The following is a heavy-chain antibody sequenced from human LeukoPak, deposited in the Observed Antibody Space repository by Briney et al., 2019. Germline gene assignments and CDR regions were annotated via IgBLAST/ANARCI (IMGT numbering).Heavy chain of an antibody. CDR2: IKQEGSEK. V-gene: IGHV3-7*01. J-gene: IGHJ4*02. D-gene: IGHD3-10*01. CDR1: GFTFSRYW. Sequence: GGSLRLSCAASGFTFSRYWMSGVRQAPGKGREWVDNIKQEGSEKYYMDSVKGRFTICRDNAKNSLYLQMNSLRAEDTAVYYCARERGSKCFDYWGQGPLVSVSS. CDR3: ARERGSKCFDY.